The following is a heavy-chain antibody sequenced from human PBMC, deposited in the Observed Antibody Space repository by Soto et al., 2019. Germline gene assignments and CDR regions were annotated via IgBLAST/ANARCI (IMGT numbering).Heavy chain of an antibody. D-gene: IGHD3-9*01. J-gene: IGHJ6*02. Sequence: EVQLVESGGGLVQPGGSLRLSCAASGFTFSSYEMNWVRQAPGKGLEWVSYISISGSTIYYADSVKGRFTISRDNTKNSGSRDKNSQRAEDTAVYYSASGMHDILTGYPHGMDVRGQGTTVTVSS. CDR1: GFTFSSYE. CDR2: ISISGSTI. CDR3: ASGMHDILTGYPHGMDV. V-gene: IGHV3-48*03.